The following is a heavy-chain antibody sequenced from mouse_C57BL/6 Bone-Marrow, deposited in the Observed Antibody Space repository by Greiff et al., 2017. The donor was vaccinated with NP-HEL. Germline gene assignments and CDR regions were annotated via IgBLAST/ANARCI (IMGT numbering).Heavy chain of an antibody. J-gene: IGHJ1*03. D-gene: IGHD2-1*01. CDR1: GYTFTSYG. V-gene: IGHV1-81*01. Sequence: QVQLQQSGAELARPGASVKLSCKASGYTFTSYGISWVKQRTGQGLEWIGEIYPRSGNTYYNEKFKGKATLTADKSSSTAYMELRSLTSEDSAVYFRARRGNSYWYFDVWGTGTTVTVSS. CDR2: IYPRSGNT. CDR3: ARRGNSYWYFDV.